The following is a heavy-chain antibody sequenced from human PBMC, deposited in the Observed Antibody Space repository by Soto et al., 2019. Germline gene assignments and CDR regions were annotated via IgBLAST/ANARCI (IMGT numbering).Heavy chain of an antibody. V-gene: IGHV1-18*04. CDR3: ARDLYYDSSGYTP. J-gene: IGHJ5*02. CDR2: ISAYNGNT. D-gene: IGHD3-22*01. Sequence: GSVKVSCKASGYTFTSYCISWVRQAPGQGLEWMGWISAYNGNTNYAQKLQGRVTMTTDTSTSTAYMELRSLRSDDTAVYYCARDLYYDSSGYTPWGQGTLVTAPQ. CDR1: GYTFTSYC.